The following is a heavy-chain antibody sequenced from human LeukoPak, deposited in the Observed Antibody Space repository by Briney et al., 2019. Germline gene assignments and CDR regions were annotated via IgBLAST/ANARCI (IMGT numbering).Heavy chain of an antibody. CDR1: GYAFTSYG. CDR2: ISAYNGNT. Sequence: ASVKVSCKASGYAFTSYGISWVRQAPGQGLEWMGWISAYNGNTNYAQKLQGRVTITADESTSTAYMELSSLRSEDTAVYYCARESAMGFDYWGQGTLVTVSS. J-gene: IGHJ4*02. V-gene: IGHV1-18*01. D-gene: IGHD5-18*01. CDR3: ARESAMGFDY.